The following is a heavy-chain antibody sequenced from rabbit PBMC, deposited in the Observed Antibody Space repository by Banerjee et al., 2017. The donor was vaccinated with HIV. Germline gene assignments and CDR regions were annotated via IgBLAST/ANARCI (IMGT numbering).Heavy chain of an antibody. CDR1: GFSFSNKYV. CDR3: ARDSAGREDFNL. J-gene: IGHJ4*01. V-gene: IGHV1S45*01. CDR2: INTITGDT. D-gene: IGHD4-1*01. Sequence: QEQLEESGGDLVKPEGSLTLTCTASGFSFSNKYVMCWVRQAPGKGLEWIGCINTITGDTVYATWAKGRFTISKASWTTVTLQMTSLTAADTATYFCARDSAGREDFNLWGPGTLVTVS.